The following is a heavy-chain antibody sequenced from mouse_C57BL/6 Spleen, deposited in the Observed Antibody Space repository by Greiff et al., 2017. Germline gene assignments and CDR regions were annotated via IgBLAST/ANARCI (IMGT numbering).Heavy chain of an antibody. V-gene: IGHV1-55*01. Sequence: VQLQQPGAELVKPGASVKMSCKASGYTFTSYWITWVKQRPGQGLEWIGDIYPGSGSTNYNEKFKSKATLTVDTSSSTAYMPLSSLTSADSAVYDCAGYCDGWYVDVWGTGTTVTVSS. J-gene: IGHJ1*03. CDR2: IYPGSGST. CDR3: AGYCDGWYVDV. D-gene: IGHD2-13*01. CDR1: GYTFTSYW.